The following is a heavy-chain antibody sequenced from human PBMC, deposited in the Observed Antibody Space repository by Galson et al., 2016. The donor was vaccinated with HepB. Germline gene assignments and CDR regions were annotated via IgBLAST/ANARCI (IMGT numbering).Heavy chain of an antibody. CDR2: INAGGGST. J-gene: IGHJ4*02. CDR1: GFTFSSFA. V-gene: IGHV3-23*01. D-gene: IGHD2-21*02. CDR3: ATPINTPMIGLPFEF. Sequence: SLRLSCAASGFTFSSFAMSWVRQSRGKGLEWVSVINAGGGSTYSEDSAKGRFTISRDNSKNTLYLQMNSLRAEDTAVYYCATPINTPMIGLPFEFWGQGTLVTVSS.